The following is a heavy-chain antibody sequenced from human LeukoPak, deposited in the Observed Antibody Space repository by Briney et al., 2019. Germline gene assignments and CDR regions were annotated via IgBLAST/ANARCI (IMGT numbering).Heavy chain of an antibody. Sequence: GGSLRLSCAASGFTFSDYYMSWIRQAPGKGLEWVASIKQDGSEKYYVDSVKGRFTFTRDNAKNSLYLQMDSLRAEDTAMYYCARDKSAGADTGSSFYYWGQGALVTVSS. D-gene: IGHD3-10*01. V-gene: IGHV3-7*03. J-gene: IGHJ4*02. CDR3: ARDKSAGADTGSSFYY. CDR2: IKQDGSEK. CDR1: GFTFSDYY.